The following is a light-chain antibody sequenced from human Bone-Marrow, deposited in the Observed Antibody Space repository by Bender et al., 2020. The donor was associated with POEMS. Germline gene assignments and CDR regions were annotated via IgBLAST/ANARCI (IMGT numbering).Light chain of an antibody. CDR1: KLGSYF. CDR2: QDR. Sequence: SYELTQPPSVSVSPGQTARLTCSGDKLGSYFVSWYQQKAGQSPALVLFQDRERPSGIPERISGSKSGNTASLTISGLQAEDEADYYCCSNAGRGTYVFGTGTKVTVL. V-gene: IGLV3-1*01. J-gene: IGLJ1*01. CDR3: CSNAGRGTYV.